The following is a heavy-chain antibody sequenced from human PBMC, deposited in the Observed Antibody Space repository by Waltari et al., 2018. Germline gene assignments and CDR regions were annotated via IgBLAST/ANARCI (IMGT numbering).Heavy chain of an antibody. J-gene: IGHJ6*02. CDR3: ARDEGSIVVVGYYYYGMDV. Sequence: EVQLVESGGGLVQPGGSLRLSCAASGFTFSSYSMNWVRQAPGKGLEWVSYISSSSSTIYYVDSVKGRFTISRDNAKNSLYLQMNSLRAEDTAVYYCARDEGSIVVVGYYYYGMDVWGQGTTVTVSS. CDR1: GFTFSSYS. V-gene: IGHV3-48*01. CDR2: ISSSSSTI. D-gene: IGHD2-2*01.